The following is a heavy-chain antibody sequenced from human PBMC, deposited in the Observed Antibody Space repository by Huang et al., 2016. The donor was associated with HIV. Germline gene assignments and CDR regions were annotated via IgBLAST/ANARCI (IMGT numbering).Heavy chain of an antibody. D-gene: IGHD6-19*01. CDR1: GGSLHGYY. Sequence: QVQLYQWGAGPLRPSETLSLTCGVSGGSLHGYYWHWRRQSPGRGLEWIGEFNHGGSTKYNPSLNSRVTISVDTSKIQFSLNLTSVTATDTADYYCATSRSGSGWFLDIWGRGTLVSVS. J-gene: IGHJ2*01. V-gene: IGHV4-34*01. CDR2: FNHGGST. CDR3: ATSRSGSGWFLDI.